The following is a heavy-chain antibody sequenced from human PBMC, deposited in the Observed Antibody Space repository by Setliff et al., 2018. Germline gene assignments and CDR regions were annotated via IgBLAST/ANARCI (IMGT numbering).Heavy chain of an antibody. CDR2: IYYSGTT. Sequence: SETLSLTCTVAGDSISSRSHYWGWIRQTPGKGLEWIGNIYYSGTTYYNPSLKSRVTISVDTSKNHFSLKLSSVTAADTAVYYCAGLAYRVDWYRYFDYWGQGTLVTVSS. J-gene: IGHJ4*02. CDR3: AGLAYRVDWYRYFDY. D-gene: IGHD3-9*01. CDR1: GDSISSRSHY. V-gene: IGHV4-39*02.